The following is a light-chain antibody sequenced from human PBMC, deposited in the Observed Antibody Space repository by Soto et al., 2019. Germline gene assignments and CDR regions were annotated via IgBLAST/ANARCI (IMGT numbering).Light chain of an antibody. CDR2: GAS. Sequence: EIVMTQSPATLSVSPGERATPSCRASQSVSSNLAWYQQKPGQAPRLLMYGASTRATGIPARFSGSGSGTEFTLTISSLQSEDFAVYYCQQYDNWPFTFGPGTKVDIK. V-gene: IGKV3-15*01. CDR1: QSVSSN. J-gene: IGKJ3*01. CDR3: QQYDNWPFT.